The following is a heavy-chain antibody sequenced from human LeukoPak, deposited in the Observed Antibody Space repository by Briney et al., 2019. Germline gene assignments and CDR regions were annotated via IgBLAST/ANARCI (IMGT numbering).Heavy chain of an antibody. V-gene: IGHV1-2*06. CDR2: ITPNSGGT. CDR1: GYTFTGYY. Sequence: GASVKVPCRTSGYTFTGYYTHWVRQAPGQGLEWMGRITPNSGGTNYAQKFQGRVIMTRDTSISTAYMELSRLRSDDTAVYYCARGTTVIQTLDYWGQGTLVTVSS. CDR3: ARGTTVIQTLDY. D-gene: IGHD4-17*01. J-gene: IGHJ4*02.